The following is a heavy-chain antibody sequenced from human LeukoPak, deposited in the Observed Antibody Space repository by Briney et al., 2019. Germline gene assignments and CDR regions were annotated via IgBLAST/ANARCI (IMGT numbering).Heavy chain of an antibody. Sequence: SETVSLTCSVSSGSFSSSRTYWGWIRQPPGKGLEWIGFMCYRGSTYYNPSLKNRVAISLDTSKNHFSLRLSTVTATDTAVYYCARGGANFWSGYFDSWGQGTPVIVSS. J-gene: IGHJ4*02. CDR2: MCYRGST. CDR3: ARGGANFWSGYFDS. D-gene: IGHD3-3*01. CDR1: SGSFSSSRTY. V-gene: IGHV4-39*02.